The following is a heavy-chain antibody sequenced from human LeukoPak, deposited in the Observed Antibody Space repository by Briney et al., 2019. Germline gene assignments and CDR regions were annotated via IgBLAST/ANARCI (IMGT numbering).Heavy chain of an antibody. CDR1: GFTFSSYA. Sequence: GGSLRLSCAASGFTFSSYAMSWVRQAPGKGLEWVSAISGSGGSTYYADSVKGRFAISRDNSKNTLYLQMNSLRAEDTAVYYCAKGLSYSKYYDFWSGSGTFDYWGQGTLVTVSS. D-gene: IGHD3-3*01. V-gene: IGHV3-23*01. J-gene: IGHJ4*02. CDR3: AKGLSYSKYYDFWSGSGTFDY. CDR2: ISGSGGST.